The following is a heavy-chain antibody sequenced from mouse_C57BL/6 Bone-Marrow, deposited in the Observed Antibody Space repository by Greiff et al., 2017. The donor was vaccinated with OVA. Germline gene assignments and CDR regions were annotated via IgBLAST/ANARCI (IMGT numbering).Heavy chain of an antibody. CDR1: GYTFTSSW. V-gene: IGHV1-55*01. J-gene: IGHJ4*01. CDR2: IYPGSGST. CDR3: ARGRYYAMDY. Sequence: QVQLQQPGAELVKPGASVTMSCKASGYTFTSSWITWVKQRPGQGLEWIGDIYPGSGSTNYNEKFKSTATLTLDTSSSTAYMQRSSLTSEDSAVYDCARGRYYAMDYWGQGTAVTVTS.